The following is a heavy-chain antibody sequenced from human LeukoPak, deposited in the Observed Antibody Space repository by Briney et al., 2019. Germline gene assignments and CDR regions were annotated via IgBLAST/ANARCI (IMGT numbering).Heavy chain of an antibody. V-gene: IGHV1-8*01. CDR2: LNPHSGNT. J-gene: IGHJ1*01. Sequence: ASVKVSCKASGYSFTTYDINWVRQAPGHGLEWMGRLNPHSGNTAFAQRFQGRVSMTRDASITTAYMEVYSLRAEDTAVYYCANDQGELLTEYFQHWGQGTLVTVSS. CDR1: GYSFTTYD. D-gene: IGHD1-26*01. CDR3: ANDQGELLTEYFQH.